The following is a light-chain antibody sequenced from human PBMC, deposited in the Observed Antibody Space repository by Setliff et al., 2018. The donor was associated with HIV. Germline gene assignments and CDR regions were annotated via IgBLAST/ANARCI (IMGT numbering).Light chain of an antibody. CDR3: SSYTRISTLL. Sequence: QSALTQPASVSGSPGQSITISCTGTSSDVGGYNYVSWYQQHPGKAPKLMIYEVSNRPSGVSNRFSGSKSGNTASLTISGLQAEDEGDYYCSSYTRISTLLFGTGTKVTVL. V-gene: IGLV2-14*01. J-gene: IGLJ1*01. CDR1: SSDVGGYNY. CDR2: EVS.